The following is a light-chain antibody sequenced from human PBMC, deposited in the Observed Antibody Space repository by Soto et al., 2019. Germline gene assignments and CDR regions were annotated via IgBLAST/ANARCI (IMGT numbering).Light chain of an antibody. CDR1: TSNIGSNT. CDR2: SNN. V-gene: IGLV1-44*01. J-gene: IGLJ1*01. CDR3: AAWDDGLNGYV. Sequence: QSALTQPPSASGTAGQRVTISCSGSTSNIGSNTVNWYQQLPGTAPRTLIYSNNQRPSGVPDRFSGSKSGTSGSLAISGRLSEDEADYYCAAWDDGLNGYVFGTGTKLTVL.